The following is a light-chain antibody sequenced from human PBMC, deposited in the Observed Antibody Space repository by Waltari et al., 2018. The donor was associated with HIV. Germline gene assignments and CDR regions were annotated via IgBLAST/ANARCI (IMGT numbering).Light chain of an antibody. CDR2: GAS. V-gene: IGKV3-15*01. CDR1: QRVNCK. J-gene: IGKJ1*01. CDR3: LQYNSWPET. Sequence: EKVMTQSPVPLSVSPGDGAPIPCSYSQRVNCKLAWYQQKFGQAPRLLIYGASTRATGIPDRFSGSGSGTEFTLTISSLQSEEFALYYCLQYNSWPETFGQGTKVEIK.